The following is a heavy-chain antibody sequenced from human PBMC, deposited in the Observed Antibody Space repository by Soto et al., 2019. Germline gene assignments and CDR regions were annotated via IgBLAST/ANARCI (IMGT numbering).Heavy chain of an antibody. CDR3: ANGVGGYSYGYLDY. D-gene: IGHD5-18*01. V-gene: IGHV3-30*18. Sequence: VQLVESGGGLVQPGRSLRLSCTGSGFTFDDYGLTWVRQAPGKGLEWVAVISYDGSNKYYADSVKGRFTISRDNSKNTLYLQMNSLRAEDTAVYYCANGVGGYSYGYLDYWGQGTLVTVSS. CDR1: GFTFDDYG. CDR2: ISYDGSNK. J-gene: IGHJ4*02.